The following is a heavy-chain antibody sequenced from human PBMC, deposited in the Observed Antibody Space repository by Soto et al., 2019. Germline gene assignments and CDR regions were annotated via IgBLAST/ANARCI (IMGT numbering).Heavy chain of an antibody. V-gene: IGHV4-4*02. D-gene: IGHD6-19*01. CDR2: IYHSGCT. J-gene: IGHJ5*02. Sequence: SETLSLTCAVSGGSISSTNWWNWVRQPPGKGLEWIGEIYHSGCTNYNPSLKSRVTISIDKSKNQVSLKLSSVTAADTAVYYCERRAVAGTPWFDPWGQGTQVTVS. CDR1: GGSISSTNW. CDR3: ERRAVAGTPWFDP.